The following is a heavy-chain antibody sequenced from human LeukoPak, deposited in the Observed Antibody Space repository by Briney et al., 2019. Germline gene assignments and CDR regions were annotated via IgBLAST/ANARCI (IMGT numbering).Heavy chain of an antibody. J-gene: IGHJ4*02. D-gene: IGHD5-24*01. Sequence: GGSLRLSCAASGFTFSSYSMNWVRQAPGKGLEWVSSISSSSSYIYYADSVKGRFTISRDNAKNSLYLQMNSLRAEDTAVYYCAIVEMATITPFDYWGQGTLVTVSS. CDR3: AIVEMATITPFDY. CDR1: GFTFSSYS. V-gene: IGHV3-21*01. CDR2: ISSSSSYI.